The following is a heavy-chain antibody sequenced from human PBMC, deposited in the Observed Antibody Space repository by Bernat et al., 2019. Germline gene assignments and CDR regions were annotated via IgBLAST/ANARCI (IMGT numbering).Heavy chain of an antibody. CDR1: GFTFSDYY. CDR3: ARGTSTSAPYMDV. Sequence: QVQLVESGGGLVKPGGSLRLSCAASGFTFSDYYMSWIRQAPGKGLDWVSYISSSSSYTNYADSVKGPFTISRHNAKNSLYLQMNCLSAEDTAVYYCARGTSTSAPYMDVWGKGTTVTVSS. V-gene: IGHV3-11*05. CDR2: ISSSSSYT. J-gene: IGHJ6*03.